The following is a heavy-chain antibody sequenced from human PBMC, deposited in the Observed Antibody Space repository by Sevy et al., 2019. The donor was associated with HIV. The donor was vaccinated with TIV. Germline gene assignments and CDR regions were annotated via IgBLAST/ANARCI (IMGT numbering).Heavy chain of an antibody. CDR3: VRDISPTLGTGHNWFDL. Sequence: GGSLRLSCVGSGFVFEDFAVHWVRRSPGKGLEWVSGLTGDGSKKFYEGSVKGRFTISRDNARNSLYLQMNNMKFDDTAFYYCVRDISPTLGTGHNWFDLWGQGTLVTVSS. CDR1: GFVFEDFA. J-gene: IGHJ5*02. V-gene: IGHV3-9*01. CDR2: LTGDGSKK.